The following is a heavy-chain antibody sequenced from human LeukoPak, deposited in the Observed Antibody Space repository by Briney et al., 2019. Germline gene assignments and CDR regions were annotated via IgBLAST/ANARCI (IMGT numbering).Heavy chain of an antibody. CDR1: GYTFTSYG. CDR2: ISGYDGNT. J-gene: IGHJ5*02. V-gene: IGHV1-18*01. CDR3: ARDDYGEPGWFDP. Sequence: ASVKVSCKASGYTFTSYGISWVRQAPGQGLEWMGWISGYDGNTKYAQKLQGRVSLTTDSSTSTVYMELRSLRSDDTAVYYCARDDYGEPGWFDPWGQGTLVAVSS. D-gene: IGHD4-17*01.